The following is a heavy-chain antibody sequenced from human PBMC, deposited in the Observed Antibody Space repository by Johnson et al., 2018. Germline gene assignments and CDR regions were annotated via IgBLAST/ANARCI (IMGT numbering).Heavy chain of an antibody. CDR2: ISSSGSAI. V-gene: IGHV3-11*01. CDR3: ARGWNPGGDGYNHYAVGI. Sequence: QVQLVQSGGGLVKPGGSLRLSCAASGFTFSDYYMSWIRQAPGKGLEWVSYISSSGSAIYYADSVKGRFTMYRDNAKNSLFLQMNSLRAEDTAVNYCARGWNPGGDGYNHYAVGIWGQGTMFTVSA. CDR1: GFTFSDYY. D-gene: IGHD5-24*01. J-gene: IGHJ3*02.